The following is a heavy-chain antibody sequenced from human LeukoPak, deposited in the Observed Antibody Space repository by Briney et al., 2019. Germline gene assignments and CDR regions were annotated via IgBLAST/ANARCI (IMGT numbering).Heavy chain of an antibody. CDR3: ARVPSTVTTTGYFDY. Sequence: ASVTVSFTSSGYTFTCYYMHWVRQAPGQGLEWMGWINPNSGGTNYAQKFQGRVTMTRDTSISTAYMEPSRLRSDDTAVYYCARVPSTVTTTGYFDYWGQGTLVTVSS. D-gene: IGHD4-17*01. CDR1: GYTFTCYY. J-gene: IGHJ4*02. V-gene: IGHV1-2*02. CDR2: INPNSGGT.